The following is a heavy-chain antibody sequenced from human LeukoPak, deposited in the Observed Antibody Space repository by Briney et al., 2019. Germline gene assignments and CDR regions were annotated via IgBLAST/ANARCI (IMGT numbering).Heavy chain of an antibody. CDR1: GFTFSAYT. CDR2: ISYSGNYI. D-gene: IGHD3-9*01. CDR3: ARGKGYDILTGYFT. J-gene: IGHJ5*02. V-gene: IGHV3-21*01. Sequence: PGGSLRLSCAASGFTFSAYTMNWVRQAPGRGLEWISAISYSGNYIYYADLVKGRFTISRDNAKHSLSLQMNSLRAEDTSVYYCARGKGYDILTGYFTWGQGTLVTVSS.